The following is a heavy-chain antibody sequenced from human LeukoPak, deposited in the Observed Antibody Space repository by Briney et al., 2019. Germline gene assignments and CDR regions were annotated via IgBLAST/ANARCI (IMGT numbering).Heavy chain of an antibody. J-gene: IGHJ3*02. V-gene: IGHV3-23*01. CDR3: AKVTTWDAFDI. D-gene: IGHD4-17*01. CDR2: ISGSGGST. Sequence: GGTLRLSCAASGFTFSSYGMSWVRQAPGKGLEWVSVISGSGGSTYNADSVKGRFTISRDNSKNTLYLQMNSLRAEGTAVYYCAKVTTWDAFDIWGQGTMVTVSS. CDR1: GFTFSSYG.